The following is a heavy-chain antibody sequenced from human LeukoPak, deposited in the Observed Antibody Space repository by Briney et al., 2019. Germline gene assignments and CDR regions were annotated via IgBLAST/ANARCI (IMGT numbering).Heavy chain of an antibody. J-gene: IGHJ4*02. Sequence: ASVKVSCKASGGTFSSYAISWARQAPGQGLEWMGWISDYSGNTKYAQNFQDRVTLTTDRSTNTAYMELRSLRSDDTAVYYCAREGATDYYFDPWGQGTLVTVSS. CDR3: AREGATDYYFDP. CDR2: ISDYSGNT. V-gene: IGHV1-18*01. CDR1: GGTFSSYA. D-gene: IGHD4-11*01.